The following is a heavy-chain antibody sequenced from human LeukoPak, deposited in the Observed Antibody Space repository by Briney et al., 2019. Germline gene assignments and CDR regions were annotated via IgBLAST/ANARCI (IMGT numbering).Heavy chain of an antibody. Sequence: ASVKVSCKASGGTFSSYAISWVRQAPGQGLEWMGGIIPIFGTANYAQKFQGRVTITADESTSTAYMELSSLRSEDTAVYYCARSPDCSSTSCSHPYYYYYYMDVWGKGTTVTVSS. J-gene: IGHJ6*03. V-gene: IGHV1-69*13. CDR2: IIPIFGTA. CDR1: GGTFSSYA. CDR3: ARSPDCSSTSCSHPYYYYYYMDV. D-gene: IGHD2-2*01.